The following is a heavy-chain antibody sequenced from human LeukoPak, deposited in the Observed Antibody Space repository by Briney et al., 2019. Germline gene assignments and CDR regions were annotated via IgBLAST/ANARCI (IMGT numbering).Heavy chain of an antibody. J-gene: IGHJ5*02. CDR1: GYTFTSNY. CDR2: ISPSGGST. CDR3: ARDNSVRDEAWWFNL. Sequence: ASVKVSCKAFGYTFTSNYMHWVRQAPGQGLEWMGVISPSGGSTTYAQKFQGRVTLTRDMSTSTDYLELSSLRSEDTAVYYCARDNSVRDEAWWFNLWGQGTLVTVSS. V-gene: IGHV1-46*01. D-gene: IGHD5-24*01.